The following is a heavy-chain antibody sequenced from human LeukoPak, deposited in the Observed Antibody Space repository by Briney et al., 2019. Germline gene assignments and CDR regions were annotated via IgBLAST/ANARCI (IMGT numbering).Heavy chain of an antibody. J-gene: IGHJ5*02. Sequence: PSETLSLTCTVSGGSISSYYWSWIRQPAGKGLEWIGRIYTSGSTNYNPSLKSRVTISVDTSKNQFSLKLSSVTAADTAVYYCARVRITIFGVANWFDPWGQGSLVTVSS. CDR3: ARVRITIFGVANWFDP. V-gene: IGHV4-4*07. CDR2: IYTSGST. D-gene: IGHD3-3*01. CDR1: GGSISSYY.